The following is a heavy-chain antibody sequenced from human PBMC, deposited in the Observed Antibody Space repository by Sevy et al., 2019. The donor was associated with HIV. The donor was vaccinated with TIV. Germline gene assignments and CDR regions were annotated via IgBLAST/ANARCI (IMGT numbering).Heavy chain of an antibody. V-gene: IGHV3-30*18. J-gene: IGHJ4*02. CDR3: AKDSTAVAAFDY. D-gene: IGHD6-19*01. Sequence: GGSLRLSCAASGFTFSSYGMHWIRQAPGKGLEWVAVISYDGSNKYYADSVKGRFTISRDNSKNTLYLQMNSLRAEDTAVYYCAKDSTAVAAFDYSGQRTLVTVSS. CDR2: ISYDGSNK. CDR1: GFTFSSYG.